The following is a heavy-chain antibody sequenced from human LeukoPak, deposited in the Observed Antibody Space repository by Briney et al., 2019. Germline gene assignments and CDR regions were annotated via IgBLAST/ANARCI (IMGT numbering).Heavy chain of an antibody. CDR2: IYTSGST. Sequence: SETLSLTCTVSGGSISSYYWSWIRQPPGKGLEWIGYIYTSGSTNYNPSLKSRVTISGDTSKNQFSLKLSSVTAADTAVYYCARESRDDNNNYRPLDYWGQGTLVTVSS. J-gene: IGHJ4*02. V-gene: IGHV4-4*09. CDR1: GGSISSYY. D-gene: IGHD4-11*01. CDR3: ARESRDDNNNYRPLDY.